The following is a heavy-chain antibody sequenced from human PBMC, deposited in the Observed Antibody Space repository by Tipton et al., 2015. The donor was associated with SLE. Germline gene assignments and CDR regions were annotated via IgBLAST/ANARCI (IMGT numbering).Heavy chain of an antibody. D-gene: IGHD6-13*01. Sequence: TLSLTCTVSGGSISSSSYYGGWIRQPPGKGLEWIGSIYYSGSTYYTPSLKSRVSISVDTSKNQFSLRLNSVTAADTAVFYCARHGWQQLDRDGFDFWGQGTLVTVSS. V-gene: IGHV4-39*01. CDR3: ARHGWQQLDRDGFDF. CDR1: GGSISSSSYY. J-gene: IGHJ4*02. CDR2: IYYSGST.